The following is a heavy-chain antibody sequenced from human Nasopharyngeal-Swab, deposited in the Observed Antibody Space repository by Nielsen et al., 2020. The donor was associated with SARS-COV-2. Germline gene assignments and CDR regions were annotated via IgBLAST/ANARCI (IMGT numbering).Heavy chain of an antibody. CDR2: IYYSGST. CDR1: GGSISSSADY. CDR3: ARGFDY. V-gene: IGHV4-61*05. J-gene: IGHJ4*02. Sequence: SETLSLTCTVSGGSISSSADYWDWIRQPPGKGLEWIGYIYYSGSTNYNPSLKSRVTISVDTSKNQFSLKLSSVTAADTAVYYCARGFDYWGQGTLVTVSS.